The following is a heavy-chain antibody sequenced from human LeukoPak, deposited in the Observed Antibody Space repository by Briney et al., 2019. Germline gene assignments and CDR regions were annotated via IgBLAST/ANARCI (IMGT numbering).Heavy chain of an antibody. CDR1: GFTLSSYS. V-gene: IGHV3-48*02. CDR3: ARGRATGRSGGDY. Sequence: GGSLRLSCVASGFTLSSYSMNWVRQAPGKGLEWVSYISSGSSTIYYADSVKGRFTISGDNAKNSLYLQMNSLRDEDTAVYYCARGRATGRSGGDYWGQGTLVTVSS. CDR2: ISSGSSTI. J-gene: IGHJ4*02. D-gene: IGHD3-9*01.